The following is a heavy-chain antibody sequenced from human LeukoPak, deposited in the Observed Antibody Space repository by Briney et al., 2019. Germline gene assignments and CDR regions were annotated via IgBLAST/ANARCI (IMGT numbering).Heavy chain of an antibody. CDR2: ISSRSNYI. CDR3: ARDRAVYSDSRGYYPDAFDI. D-gene: IGHD3-22*01. V-gene: IGHV3-21*01. J-gene: IGHJ3*02. CDR1: GFTFSSYN. Sequence: GGSLRLSCAASGFTFSSYNMNWGRQAPGRGLEWVSSISSRSNYIYLADSLKGRFTISRDNAKNSLYLQMTSLRAEDTAMYYCARDRAVYSDSRGYYPDAFDIWGQGTMVTVSS.